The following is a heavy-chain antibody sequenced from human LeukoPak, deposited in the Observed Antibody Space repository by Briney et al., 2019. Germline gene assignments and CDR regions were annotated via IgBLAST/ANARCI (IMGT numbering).Heavy chain of an antibody. D-gene: IGHD6-19*01. Sequence: ASVKVSCKASGVTFSNYAINWVRQVTGQGLEWMGWMNPNSGNTGYAQKFQGRVTITRNTSISTAFMELSSLRSEDTAVYYCARRAVGNSYYYSMDVWGKGTTVTVSS. J-gene: IGHJ6*03. CDR1: GVTFSNYA. CDR2: MNPNSGNT. CDR3: ARRAVGNSYYYSMDV. V-gene: IGHV1-8*03.